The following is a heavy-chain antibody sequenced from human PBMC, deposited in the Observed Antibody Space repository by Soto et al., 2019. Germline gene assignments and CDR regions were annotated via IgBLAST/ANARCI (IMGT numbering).Heavy chain of an antibody. V-gene: IGHV3-48*02. CDR2: ISSSSSTI. Sequence: GGSLRLSCAASGFTFSSYSMNWVRQAPGKGLEWVSYISSSSSTIYYADSVKGRFTISRDNAKNSLHLQMNSLRDEDTAVYYCARGDGGGSRQDYYYYGMDVWGQGTTVTVSS. J-gene: IGHJ6*02. CDR3: ARGDGGGSRQDYYYYGMDV. CDR1: GFTFSSYS. D-gene: IGHD2-15*01.